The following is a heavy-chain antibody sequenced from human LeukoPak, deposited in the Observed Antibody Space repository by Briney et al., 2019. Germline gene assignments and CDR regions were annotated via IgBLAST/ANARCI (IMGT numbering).Heavy chain of an antibody. CDR1: GFTFSSYA. CDR3: ARAANVWHYYYYGMDV. CDR2: ISYDGSNK. D-gene: IGHD2-21*01. V-gene: IGHV3-30-3*01. J-gene: IGHJ6*02. Sequence: PGGSLRLSCAASGFTFSSYAMHWVRQAPGKGLERVAVISYDGSNKYYADSVKGRFTISRDNSKNTLYLQMNSLRAEDTAVYYCARAANVWHYYYYGMDVWGQGTTVTVSS.